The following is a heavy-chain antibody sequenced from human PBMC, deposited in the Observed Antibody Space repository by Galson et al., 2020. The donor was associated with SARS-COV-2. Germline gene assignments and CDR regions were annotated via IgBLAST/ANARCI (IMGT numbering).Heavy chain of an antibody. CDR2: ISAYNGNT. D-gene: IGHD2-15*01. CDR3: AHCSGGSCYPDYYGMDV. Sequence: ASVTVSCKASGYTFTSYGISWVRQAPGQGLEWMGWISAYNGNTNYAQKLQGRVTMTTDTSTSTAYMELRSLRSDDTAVYYCAHCSGGSCYPDYYGMDVWGQGTTVTVSS. J-gene: IGHJ6*02. V-gene: IGHV1-18*04. CDR1: GYTFTSYG.